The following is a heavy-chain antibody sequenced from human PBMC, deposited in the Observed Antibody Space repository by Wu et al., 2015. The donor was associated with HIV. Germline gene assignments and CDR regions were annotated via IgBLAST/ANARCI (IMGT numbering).Heavy chain of an antibody. CDR1: GYTFTSFN. CDR2: MDPKSGSA. Sequence: QVQLVQSGTVVQKPGTSVRVSCRVSGYTFTSFNINWIRHAPGRGLEWMGWMDPKSGSAAFGHNFQGRLSLTKNNSVSTAYMELSGLTSDDTAIYYCRPGGTSSLLPHYLLEYFQHWGQGTRVVVSS. D-gene: IGHD1-1*01. V-gene: IGHV1-8*02. J-gene: IGHJ1*01. CDR3: RPGGTSSLLPHYLLEYFQH.